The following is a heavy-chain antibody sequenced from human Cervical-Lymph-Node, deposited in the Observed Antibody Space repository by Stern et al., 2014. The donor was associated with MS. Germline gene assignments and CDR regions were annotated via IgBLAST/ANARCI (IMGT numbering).Heavy chain of an antibody. CDR3: ARSEKFDV. Sequence: EVQLVESGPEVKKPGESLKISCVGSGYRFTSYWIGWVRQLPGKGLEWMGLMFPNDSDIRYSPSFRGQVTMSADKSINTAYLQWSSLKASDTAIYYCARSEKFDVWGQGTMVTVSS. V-gene: IGHV5-51*03. CDR1: GYRFTSYW. D-gene: IGHD1-14*01. CDR2: MFPNDSDI. J-gene: IGHJ3*01.